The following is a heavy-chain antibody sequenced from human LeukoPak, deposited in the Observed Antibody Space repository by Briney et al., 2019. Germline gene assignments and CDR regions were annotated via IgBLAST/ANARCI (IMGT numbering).Heavy chain of an antibody. V-gene: IGHV3-30*04. CDR1: GFTFTTFP. CDR2: ISYDGTDK. CDR3: ASPNSMAGTHYFHY. Sequence: SGGSLRLSCAASGFTFTTFPMHWVRQPPGKGLEWVAVISYDGTDKYYADSVKGRFTISRDNSKSTLYLQMDSLRADDTAVYYCASPNSMAGTHYFHYWGQGTLVTVSS. D-gene: IGHD6-19*01. J-gene: IGHJ4*02.